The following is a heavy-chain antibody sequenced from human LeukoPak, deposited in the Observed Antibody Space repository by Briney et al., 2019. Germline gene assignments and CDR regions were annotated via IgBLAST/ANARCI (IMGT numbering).Heavy chain of an antibody. D-gene: IGHD3-22*01. Sequence: SETLSLTCTVSGGSISSGDYYWSWIRQPPGKGLEWIGYIYYSGSTYYNPSLKSRATISVDTSKNQFSLKLSSVTAADTAVYYGARDGGSDSSGYHYWGQGTLVTVSS. V-gene: IGHV4-30-4*08. CDR3: ARDGGSDSSGYHY. CDR2: IYYSGST. J-gene: IGHJ4*02. CDR1: GGSISSGDYY.